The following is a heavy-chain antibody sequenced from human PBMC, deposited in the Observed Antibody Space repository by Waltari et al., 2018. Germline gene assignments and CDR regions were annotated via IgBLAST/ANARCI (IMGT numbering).Heavy chain of an antibody. CDR1: GGSFSGYY. CDR3: ARVLYPYYYGSGSYYNVVGYFDY. CDR2: INHSGRT. Sequence: QVQLQQWGAGLLKPSETPSLTCAVYGGSFSGYYWSWIRQPPGKGLEWIGEINHSGRTNYNPSLKSRVTISVDTSKNQFSLKLSSVTAADTAVYYCARVLYPYYYGSGSYYNVVGYFDYWGQGTLVTVSS. J-gene: IGHJ4*02. V-gene: IGHV4-34*01. D-gene: IGHD3-10*01.